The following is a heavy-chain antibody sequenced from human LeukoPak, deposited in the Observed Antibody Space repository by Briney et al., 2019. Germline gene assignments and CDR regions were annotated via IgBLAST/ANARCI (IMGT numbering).Heavy chain of an antibody. CDR2: IIPILGVT. CDR1: GGLFSTYT. J-gene: IGHJ5*02. V-gene: IGHV1-69*04. D-gene: IGHD4-17*01. CDR3: ARERSVDYELTNWFAP. Sequence: ASVKVSCKASGGLFSTYTINWVRQAPDQGLEWMGRIIPILGVTYYAQRFQGRVTMTADTSTSTAYMELSSLISEDTGIYYCARERSVDYELTNWFAPWGQGTLVTVSS.